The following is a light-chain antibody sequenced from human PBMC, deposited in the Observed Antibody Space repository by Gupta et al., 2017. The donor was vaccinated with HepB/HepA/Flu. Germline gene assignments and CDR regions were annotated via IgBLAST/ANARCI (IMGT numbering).Light chain of an antibody. CDR1: NSNIGRNA. V-gene: IGLV1-44*01. CDR3: AAWDDSRNGMV. Sequence: SVLNQTPSASGTPGQRVTISCSGSNSNIGRNAVNWYQQFPGTAPKLLVYSNNRRPSGVSDRFSGSKSGTSASLAISGLQADHEADYYCAAWDDSRNGMVFGGGTKLTVL. J-gene: IGLJ2*01. CDR2: SNN.